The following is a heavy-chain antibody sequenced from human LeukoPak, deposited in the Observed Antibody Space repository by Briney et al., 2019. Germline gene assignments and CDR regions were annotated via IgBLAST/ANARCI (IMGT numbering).Heavy chain of an antibody. V-gene: IGHV4-59*08. CDR1: GGSISSHF. CDR2: IYYSGST. D-gene: IGHD4-17*01. J-gene: IGHJ6*02. Sequence: SETLSLTSTLPGGSISSHFWSWIRQPPRKGLEWIAYIYYSGSTNYNPSLKIRVTISVDTSKNQLSLKLSSVTAADTAVYYCARHLNPTVTTWVYYYYYGMDVWGQGTTVTVSS. CDR3: ARHLNPTVTTWVYYYYYGMDV.